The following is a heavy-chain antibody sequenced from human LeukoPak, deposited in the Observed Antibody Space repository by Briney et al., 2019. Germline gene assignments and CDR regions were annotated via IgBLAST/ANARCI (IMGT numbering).Heavy chain of an antibody. CDR2: LSFDGAHK. D-gene: IGHD3-16*01. CDR3: VRARAGGLDY. Sequence: GGSLRLSCAASGFTFRHYAVHWVRQAPGRGLEWVAVLSFDGAHKYYAESVKGRFTISRDNSNNTLFLQMDSLRLEDTALYYCVRARAGGLDYWGQGTLVTVSS. J-gene: IGHJ4*02. V-gene: IGHV3-30*04. CDR1: GFTFRHYA.